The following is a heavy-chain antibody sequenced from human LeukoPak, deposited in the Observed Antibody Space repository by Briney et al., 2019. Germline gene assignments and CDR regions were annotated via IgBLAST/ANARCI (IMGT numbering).Heavy chain of an antibody. CDR2: IIPIFGTA. CDR3: ARGLAQTIAYCGGDCYSASD. V-gene: IGHV1-69*01. Sequence: GASVKVSCKASGGTFSSYAISWVRQAPGQGLEWMGGIIPIFGTANYAQKFQGRVTITADESTSTAYMELGSLRSEDTAVYYCARGLAQTIAYCGGDCYSASDWGQGTLVTVSS. J-gene: IGHJ4*02. D-gene: IGHD2-21*02. CDR1: GGTFSSYA.